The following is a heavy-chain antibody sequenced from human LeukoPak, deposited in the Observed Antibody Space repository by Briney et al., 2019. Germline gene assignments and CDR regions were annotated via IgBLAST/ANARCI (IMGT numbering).Heavy chain of an antibody. CDR1: GFTFRSYA. CDR2: ISGSGGST. D-gene: IGHD3-10*01. Sequence: GGSLRLSCAASGFTFRSYAMSWGRQAPGKGLEWVSAISGSGGSTYYADSVKGRFTISRDNSKNTLYLQMNILRAEDTAVYYCAKGEMVRGVIIGYYYMDVWGKGTTVTVSS. V-gene: IGHV3-23*01. CDR3: AKGEMVRGVIIGYYYMDV. J-gene: IGHJ6*03.